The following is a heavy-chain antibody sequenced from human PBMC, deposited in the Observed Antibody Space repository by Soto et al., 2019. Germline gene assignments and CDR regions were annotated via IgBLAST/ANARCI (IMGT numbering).Heavy chain of an antibody. CDR2: ISYDGSNK. CDR1: GFTFSSYG. J-gene: IGHJ6*03. V-gene: IGHV3-30*18. CDR3: AKDGDYGARYYYYYYMDV. Sequence: GGSLRLSCAASGFTFSSYGMHWVRQAPGKGLEWVAVISYDGSNKYYADSVKGRFTISRDNSKNTLYLQMNSLRAEDTAVYYCAKDGDYGARYYYYYYMDVWGKGTTVTVSS. D-gene: IGHD4-17*01.